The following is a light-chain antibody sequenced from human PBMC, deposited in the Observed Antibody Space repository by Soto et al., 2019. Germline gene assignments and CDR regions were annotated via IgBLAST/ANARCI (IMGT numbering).Light chain of an antibody. CDR3: QQRNNWPPGIT. CDR2: GAS. J-gene: IGKJ5*01. CDR1: QSFRTT. Sequence: EIVMRQSPATLSVSPGQRATLSCRSSQSFRTTVAWYHQGPGQAPRLLIFGASTRASGVPDRFSGDGSGTDFTLTISSLEPEDFAVYYCQQRNNWPPGITFGQGTRLEIK. V-gene: IGKV3-15*01.